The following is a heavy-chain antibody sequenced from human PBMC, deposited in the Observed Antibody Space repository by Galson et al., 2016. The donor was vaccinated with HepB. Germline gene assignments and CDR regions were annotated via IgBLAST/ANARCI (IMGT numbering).Heavy chain of an antibody. Sequence: ETLSLTCAVHGGSFSGYYWNWIRQPAGKGPEWIGEINHSGCTNYNPSLKGRVTISVDMSKNQFSLRLNSVTAADTAVYYCAKKGRWHYAAPYYFDSWGQGTLVTVSS. CDR1: GGSFSGYY. D-gene: IGHD1-7*01. V-gene: IGHV4-34*01. CDR2: INHSGCT. CDR3: AKKGRWHYAAPYYFDS. J-gene: IGHJ4*02.